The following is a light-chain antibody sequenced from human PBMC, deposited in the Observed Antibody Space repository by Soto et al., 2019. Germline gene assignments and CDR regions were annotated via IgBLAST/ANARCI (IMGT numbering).Light chain of an antibody. J-gene: IGKJ1*01. CDR2: GAS. CDR3: QQYGSSPQWT. V-gene: IGKV3-20*01. Sequence: EIVLPQSPGTLSLSPEEISTLSNSASQSVSSSYLAWYQQKPGQAPRLLIYGASSRATGIPDRFSGSGSGTDFTLTISRLEPEDFAMYYCQQYGSSPQWTVGQGTKVDIK. CDR1: QSVSSSY.